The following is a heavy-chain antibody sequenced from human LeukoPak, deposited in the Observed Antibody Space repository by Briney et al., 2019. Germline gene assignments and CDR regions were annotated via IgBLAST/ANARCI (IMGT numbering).Heavy chain of an antibody. CDR2: ISGSGGST. Sequence: PGGSLRLSCAASGFTFSSYAMSWVRQAPGKGLEWVSGISGSGGSTYYADSVKGRLTISRDNSKNTLYLQMNSLRAEDTAVYYCAKDRGYHGDYFDYWGQGTPVTVSS. J-gene: IGHJ4*02. D-gene: IGHD3-10*01. CDR3: AKDRGYHGDYFDY. CDR1: GFTFSSYA. V-gene: IGHV3-23*01.